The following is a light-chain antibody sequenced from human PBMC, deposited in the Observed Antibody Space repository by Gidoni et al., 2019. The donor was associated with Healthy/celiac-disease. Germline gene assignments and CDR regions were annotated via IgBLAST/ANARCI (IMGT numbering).Light chain of an antibody. V-gene: IGLV2-14*01. CDR2: EVS. Sequence: QSALTQPASVSGSPGQSITISCTGTSRDVGGYNYFSCYQQHPGKAPKLMIYEVSNRPSGVSNRFSGSKSGNTASLTISGLQAEDEADYYCSSYTSSSTWVFGGGTKLTVL. J-gene: IGLJ3*02. CDR1: SRDVGGYNY. CDR3: SSYTSSSTWV.